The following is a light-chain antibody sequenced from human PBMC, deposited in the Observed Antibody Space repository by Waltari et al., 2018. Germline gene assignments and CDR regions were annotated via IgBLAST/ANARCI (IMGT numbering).Light chain of an antibody. CDR2: EDN. CDR3: CSYAGSGTTWV. Sequence: QSALTQPASVSGSPGQSITISCTGASIDVGRYNLLSWYQQHPDKAPKLMISEDNKRPSGVSTRFSGSKSGNTASLTISGLQAEDEADYYCCSYAGSGTTWVFGGGTKLTVL. V-gene: IGLV2-23*01. CDR1: SIDVGRYNL. J-gene: IGLJ3*02.